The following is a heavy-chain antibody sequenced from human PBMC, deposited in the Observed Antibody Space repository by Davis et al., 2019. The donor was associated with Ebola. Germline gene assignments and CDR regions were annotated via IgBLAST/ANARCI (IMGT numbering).Heavy chain of an antibody. Sequence: GESLKISCAASGFTFSSYWMSWVRQAPGKGLEWVANIKQDGSEKYYVDSVKGRFTISRDNAKNSLYLQMNSLRAEDTALYYCAKDPSSGLLDYFDYWGQGTLVTVSS. CDR1: GFTFSSYW. CDR3: AKDPSSGLLDYFDY. CDR2: IKQDGSEK. V-gene: IGHV3-7*03. D-gene: IGHD3-22*01. J-gene: IGHJ4*02.